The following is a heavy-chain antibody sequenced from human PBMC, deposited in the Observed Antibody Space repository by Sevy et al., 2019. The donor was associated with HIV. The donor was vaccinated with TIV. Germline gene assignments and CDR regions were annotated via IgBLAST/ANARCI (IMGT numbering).Heavy chain of an antibody. J-gene: IGHJ2*01. CDR1: GFTFDDYA. Sequence: GGSLRLSCAASGFTFDDYAMHWVRQAPGKGLEWVSGISWNSGSIGYADSVKGRFTISRDNAKNSLYLQMNSLRAEDTALYYCAKDYGGNYPSYWYFDLWGRGTLVTVSS. D-gene: IGHD4-17*01. CDR2: ISWNSGSI. V-gene: IGHV3-9*01. CDR3: AKDYGGNYPSYWYFDL.